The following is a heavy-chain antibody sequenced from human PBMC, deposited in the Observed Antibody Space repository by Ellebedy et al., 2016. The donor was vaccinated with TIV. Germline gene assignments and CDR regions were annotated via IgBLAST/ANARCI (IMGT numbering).Heavy chain of an antibody. D-gene: IGHD5-12*01. CDR2: IMYDGTNR. J-gene: IGHJ6*02. Sequence: PGGSLRLSCTASGFTFNIFAMHWVRLTPDKGLEWLGVIMYDGTNRWYLDSLEGRFTISRDNSKNTLYLQMNSLRAEDTAVYYCARDLPDIVATIRVGYGMDVWGQGTTVTVSS. CDR1: GFTFNIFA. CDR3: ARDLPDIVATIRVGYGMDV. V-gene: IGHV3-33*08.